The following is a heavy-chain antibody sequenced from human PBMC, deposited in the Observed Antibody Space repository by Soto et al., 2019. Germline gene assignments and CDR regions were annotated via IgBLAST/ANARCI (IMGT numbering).Heavy chain of an antibody. Sequence: SVKVSCKASGFTFTSSAMQWVRQARGQRLEWIGWIVVGSGNTNYAQKFQERVTITSDMSTSTAHMELSSLRSEDTAVYYCAAETSFSGGYGYWGQGTLVTVSS. CDR1: GFTFTSSA. CDR3: AAETSFSGGYGY. J-gene: IGHJ4*02. D-gene: IGHD3-16*01. V-gene: IGHV1-58*02. CDR2: IVVGSGNT.